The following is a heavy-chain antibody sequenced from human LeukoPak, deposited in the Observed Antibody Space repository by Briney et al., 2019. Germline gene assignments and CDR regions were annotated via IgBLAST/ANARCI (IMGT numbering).Heavy chain of an antibody. CDR1: GGSISSSSYY. CDR3: ASLPSSGWSYFDY. CDR2: IYYSGST. Sequence: SETLSLTCTVSGGSISSSSYYWGWIRQPPGKGLEWIGSIYYSGSTYYNPSLKSRVTISVDTSKNQFSLKLSSVTAADTAVYYCASLPSSGWSYFDYWGQGTLVTVSS. D-gene: IGHD6-19*01. J-gene: IGHJ4*02. V-gene: IGHV4-39*01.